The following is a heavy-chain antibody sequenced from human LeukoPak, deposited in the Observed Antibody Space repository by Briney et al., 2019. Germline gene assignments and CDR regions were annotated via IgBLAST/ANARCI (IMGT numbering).Heavy chain of an antibody. Sequence: GGSLRLSCAASGFTFSSYTVHWVRQAPGKWLEWVAVISYDGNYKYYADSVKGRFTLSRDNSKNTLYLQMNSLSVEDTAVYYCARDRWRGTDYFDSWGPGTLVTVSS. V-gene: IGHV3-30*04. CDR3: ARDRWRGTDYFDS. CDR2: ISYDGNYK. D-gene: IGHD3-3*01. J-gene: IGHJ4*02. CDR1: GFTFSSYT.